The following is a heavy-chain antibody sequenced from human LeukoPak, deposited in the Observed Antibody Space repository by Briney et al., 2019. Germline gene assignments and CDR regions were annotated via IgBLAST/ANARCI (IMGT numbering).Heavy chain of an antibody. V-gene: IGHV4-59*01. CDR1: GGSISSYY. CDR3: ARDKLRTDAFDI. CDR2: IYYSGST. Sequence: SETLSLTCTVSGGSISSYYWSWIRQPLGKGLEWIGYIYYSGSTNYNPSLKSRVTISVDTSKNQFSLKLSSVTAADTAVYYCARDKLRTDAFDIWGQGTMVTVSS. J-gene: IGHJ3*02. D-gene: IGHD1-26*01.